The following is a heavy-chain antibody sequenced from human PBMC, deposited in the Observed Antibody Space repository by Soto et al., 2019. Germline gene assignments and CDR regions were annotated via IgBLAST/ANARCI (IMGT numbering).Heavy chain of an antibody. CDR1: GGSISSGGYY. V-gene: IGHV4-31*03. D-gene: IGHD3-10*01. CDR2: IYYSGST. Sequence: SETLSLTCTVSGGSISSGGYYWSWIRQHPGKGLEWIGYIYYSGSTYYNPSLKSRVTISVDTSNNQFSLKLSSVTAADTAVYYCARSSVILIPPGFDYWGQGTLVTVSS. CDR3: ARSSVILIPPGFDY. J-gene: IGHJ4*02.